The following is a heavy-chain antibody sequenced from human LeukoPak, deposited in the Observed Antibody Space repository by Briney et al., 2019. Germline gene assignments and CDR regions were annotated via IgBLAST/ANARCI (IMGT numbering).Heavy chain of an antibody. D-gene: IGHD3-22*01. CDR2: IIPIFGTA. J-gene: IGHJ4*02. CDR1: GGTFSSYA. Sequence: ASVKVSCKASGGTFSSYAISWVRQAPGQGLEWMGGIIPIFGTANYAQKFQVRVTITTDESTSTAYMELSSLRSEDTAVYYCATHYYDSSGYGYWGQGTLVTVSS. V-gene: IGHV1-69*05. CDR3: ATHYYDSSGYGY.